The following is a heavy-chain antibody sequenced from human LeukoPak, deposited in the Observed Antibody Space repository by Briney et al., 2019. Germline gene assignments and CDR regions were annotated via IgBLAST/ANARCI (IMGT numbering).Heavy chain of an antibody. CDR3: ATEELIPHYFDY. CDR1: GFTFSSYS. D-gene: IGHD1-7*01. Sequence: PGGSLRLSCAASGFTFSSYSMNWVRQAPGKGLEWVSSISSSSSYIYYADSVKGRFTISRDNAKNSLYLQMNSLRAEDTAVYYCATEELIPHYFDYWGQGTLVTVSS. V-gene: IGHV3-21*04. J-gene: IGHJ4*02. CDR2: ISSSSSYI.